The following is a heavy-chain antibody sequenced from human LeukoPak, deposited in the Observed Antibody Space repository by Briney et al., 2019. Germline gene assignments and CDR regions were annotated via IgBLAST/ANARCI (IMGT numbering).Heavy chain of an antibody. Sequence: GGSLRLSCAASGFTFSSYGMHWVRQAQGKGLEWVAFIRYDGSNKYYADSVKGRFTISRDNSKNTLYLQMGSLRAEDMAVYYCARDRSGYEYYFDYWGQGTLVTVSS. CDR3: ARDRSGYEYYFDY. CDR2: IRYDGSNK. J-gene: IGHJ4*02. D-gene: IGHD5-12*01. CDR1: GFTFSSYG. V-gene: IGHV3-30*02.